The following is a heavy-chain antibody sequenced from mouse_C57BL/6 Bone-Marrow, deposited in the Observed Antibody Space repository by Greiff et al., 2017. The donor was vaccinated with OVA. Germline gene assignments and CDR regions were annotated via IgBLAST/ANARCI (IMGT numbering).Heavy chain of an antibody. D-gene: IGHD2-4*01. CDR1: GYTFTGYW. Sequence: QVQLQQSGAELMKPGASVKLSCKATGYTFTGYWIEWVKQRPGHGLEWIGEILPGSGSTNYNEKFKGKATFTADPSSNTAYMQLSSLTTEDSAIYYCAREDDYDGRGSYFDYWGQGTTLTVSS. J-gene: IGHJ2*01. V-gene: IGHV1-9*01. CDR2: ILPGSGST. CDR3: AREDDYDGRGSYFDY.